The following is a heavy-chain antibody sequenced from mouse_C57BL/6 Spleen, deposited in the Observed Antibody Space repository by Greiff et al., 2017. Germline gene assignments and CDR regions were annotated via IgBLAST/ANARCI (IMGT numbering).Heavy chain of an antibody. D-gene: IGHD2-3*01. J-gene: IGHJ2*01. CDR3: ARGYDGYDYYFDY. V-gene: IGHV1-47*01. CDR1: GYTFTTYP. Sequence: QVQLKESGAELVKPGASVKMSCTASGYTFTTYPIEWMKQNHGKSLEWIGNFHPYNDDTKYNEKFKGKATLTVEKSSSTVYLELSRLTSDDSAVYYCARGYDGYDYYFDYWGQGTTLTVSS. CDR2: FHPYNDDT.